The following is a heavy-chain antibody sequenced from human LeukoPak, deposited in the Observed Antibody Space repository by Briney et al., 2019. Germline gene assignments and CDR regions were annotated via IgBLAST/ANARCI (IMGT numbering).Heavy chain of an antibody. CDR2: IYSGSST. CDR3: AKGDFYGSGRDYYYYMDV. Sequence: PGGSLRLSCAASGFTVSSNYMSWVRQAPGKGLEWVSVIYSGSSTYYADSVKGRFTISRDNSKNTLSLQMNSLRAEDTAVYNCAKGDFYGSGRDYYYYMDVWGKGTTVTISS. CDR1: GFTVSSNY. D-gene: IGHD3-10*01. J-gene: IGHJ6*03. V-gene: IGHV3-53*01.